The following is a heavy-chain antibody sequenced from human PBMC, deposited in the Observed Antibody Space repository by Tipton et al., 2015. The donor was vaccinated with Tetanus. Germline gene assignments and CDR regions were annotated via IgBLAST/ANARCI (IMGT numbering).Heavy chain of an antibody. D-gene: IGHD3-22*01. CDR3: ARVGYYYYYMDV. V-gene: IGHV4-30-4*01. CDR2: IHKSGNT. J-gene: IGHJ6*03. Sequence: TLSLTCTVSVGSISSGDYYWSWVRQSPGEGLQWIGHIHKSGNTYYKPSLESRVAISIDASKNQFSLKLNSMTAADTAVYYCARVGYYYYYMDVWGKGTTVTVSS. CDR1: VGSISSGDYY.